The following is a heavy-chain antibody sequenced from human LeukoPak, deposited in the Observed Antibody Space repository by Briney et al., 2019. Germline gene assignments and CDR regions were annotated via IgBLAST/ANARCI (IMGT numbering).Heavy chain of an antibody. CDR3: ARLLSSGYSPLDY. Sequence: GGSLRLSCAVSGFTFSDYYMGWIRQAPGKGLEWVSHLSSTGATLCYTDSVKGRFIISRDNANNSLSLQMNSLRVEDTAVYYCARLLSSGYSPLDYWGQGTLVTVSS. J-gene: IGHJ4*02. D-gene: IGHD3-22*01. CDR2: LSSTGATL. V-gene: IGHV3-11*01. CDR1: GFTFSDYY.